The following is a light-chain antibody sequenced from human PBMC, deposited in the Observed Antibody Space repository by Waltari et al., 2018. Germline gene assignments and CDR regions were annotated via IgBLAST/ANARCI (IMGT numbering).Light chain of an antibody. V-gene: IGKV1-33*01. J-gene: IGKJ2*01. Sequence: DIQMTQSPSSLSASVGNRVTITCQASQDINNYLNWYQQKPGKAPKLLIYDASNLETGAPLRFSGSGSGKDFTFSISSLQPEDIATYYCQRHDNLPYTFGQGTKLEIK. CDR3: QRHDNLPYT. CDR1: QDINNY. CDR2: DAS.